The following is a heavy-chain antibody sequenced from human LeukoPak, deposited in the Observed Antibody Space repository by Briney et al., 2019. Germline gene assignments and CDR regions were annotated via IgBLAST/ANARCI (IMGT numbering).Heavy chain of an antibody. Sequence: PGGSLRLSCAASGFTFSNYAMSWVRQAPGKGLAWVSSFSGSGGSTYYADSVKGRFTISRDNAKNTLYLQMNSLRAEDTAVYYCARDPMITFGGAGNWFDPWGQGTLVTVSS. V-gene: IGHV3-23*01. CDR1: GFTFSNYA. CDR2: FSGSGGST. CDR3: ARDPMITFGGAGNWFDP. D-gene: IGHD3-16*01. J-gene: IGHJ5*02.